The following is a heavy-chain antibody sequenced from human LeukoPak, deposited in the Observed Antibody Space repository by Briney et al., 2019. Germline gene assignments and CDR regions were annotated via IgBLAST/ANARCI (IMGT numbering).Heavy chain of an antibody. J-gene: IGHJ5*02. Sequence: QGGSLRLSCVASGFTFSHYTMNWVRQAPGKGLEWVSSISSGSTYIYYSDSVKGRFTISRDNAKNSLYLQMNSLRAEDTAVYYCARVDFTVTTDRSRFDPWGQGTLVTVSS. D-gene: IGHD4-17*01. CDR1: GFTFSHYT. CDR3: ARVDFTVTTDRSRFDP. V-gene: IGHV3-21*04. CDR2: ISSGSTYI.